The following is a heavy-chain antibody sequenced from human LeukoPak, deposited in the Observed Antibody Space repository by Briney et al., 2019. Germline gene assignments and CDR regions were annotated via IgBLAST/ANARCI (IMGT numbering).Heavy chain of an antibody. Sequence: ASVKVSCKASGYTFTNYYMHWVRQAPGQGLEWMGIINPSDGRTSYGQKFQGRVTMTRDTSTSTVYMELSSLRSEDTAVYYCAREIGPRQLHLWASAFDYWGQGTLVTVSS. CDR3: AREIGPRQLHLWASAFDY. J-gene: IGHJ4*02. CDR2: INPSDGRT. V-gene: IGHV1-46*01. CDR1: GYTFTNYY. D-gene: IGHD5-18*01.